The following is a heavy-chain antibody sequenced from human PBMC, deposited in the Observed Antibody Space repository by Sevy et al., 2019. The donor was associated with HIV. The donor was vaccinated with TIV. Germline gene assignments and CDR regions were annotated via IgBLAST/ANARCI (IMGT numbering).Heavy chain of an antibody. CDR3: ARLLAGDFDY. CDR1: GGSISSSSYY. CDR2: IYYSGST. Sequence: ETLSLTCTVSGGSISSSSYYWGWIRQPPGKGLEWIGSIYYSGSTYYNPSLKSRVTISVDTSKNQFSLKLSSVTAADTAVYYCARLLAGDFDYWGQGTLVTVSS. D-gene: IGHD6-19*01. V-gene: IGHV4-39*01. J-gene: IGHJ4*02.